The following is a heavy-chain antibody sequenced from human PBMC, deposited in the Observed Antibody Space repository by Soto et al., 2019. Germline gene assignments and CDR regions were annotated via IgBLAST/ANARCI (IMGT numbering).Heavy chain of an antibody. V-gene: IGHV1-18*01. D-gene: IGHD6-6*01. Sequence: QVQLVQSGAEVKKPGASVKVSCKASGYTFTSYGISWVRQAPGQGLEWMGWVSAYNGNTNYAQKLQGRVTMTTDTSXXKAYMELRSLRSDDTAVYYCARVPYSSLLGGGMDVWGQGTTVTVSS. CDR1: GYTFTSYG. J-gene: IGHJ6*02. CDR2: VSAYNGNT. CDR3: ARVPYSSLLGGGMDV.